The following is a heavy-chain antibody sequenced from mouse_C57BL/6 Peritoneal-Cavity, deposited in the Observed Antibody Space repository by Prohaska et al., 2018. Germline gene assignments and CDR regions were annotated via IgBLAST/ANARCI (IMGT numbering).Heavy chain of an antibody. CDR3: ATYYYGSSPPYWYFDV. D-gene: IGHD1-1*01. CDR2: IDPNSGGT. V-gene: IGHV1-72*01. Sequence: VTQRPGRGLEWIGRIDPNSGGTKYNEKFKSKATLTVDKPSSTAYMQLSSLTSEDSAVYYCATYYYGSSPPYWYFDVWGTGTTVTVSS. J-gene: IGHJ1*03.